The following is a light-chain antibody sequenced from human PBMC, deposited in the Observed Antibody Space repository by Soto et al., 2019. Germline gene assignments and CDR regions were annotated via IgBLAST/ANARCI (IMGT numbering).Light chain of an antibody. V-gene: IGKV3-15*01. Sequence: EIVMTQSPATLSVSPGERATLSCRASQSVSSNLAWYQQKPGQAPRLLIYGASTRATGIPARFSGSGSGTEFTLTISSLQSEDFAVYYRQQYNNWGYTFGPGTKVDIK. CDR2: GAS. CDR1: QSVSSN. CDR3: QQYNNWGYT. J-gene: IGKJ3*01.